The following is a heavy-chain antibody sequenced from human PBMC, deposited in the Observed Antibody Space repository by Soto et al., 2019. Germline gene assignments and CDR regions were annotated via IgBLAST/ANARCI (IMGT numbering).Heavy chain of an antibody. Sequence: SETLSLTCTVSGGSISSGGYYWSWIRQHPGKGLEWIGCIYYSGSTYYNPSLKSRVTISVDTSKNQFSLKLSSVTAADTAVYYCARVGTYYYDSSGYYYVDPHIDYWGQGTLVTVSS. D-gene: IGHD3-22*01. CDR3: ARVGTYYYDSSGYYYVDPHIDY. CDR1: GGSISSGGYY. CDR2: IYYSGST. V-gene: IGHV4-31*03. J-gene: IGHJ4*02.